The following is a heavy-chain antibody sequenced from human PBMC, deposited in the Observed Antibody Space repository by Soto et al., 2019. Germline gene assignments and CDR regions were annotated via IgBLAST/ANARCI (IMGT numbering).Heavy chain of an antibody. CDR1: GYTFTSYY. CDR3: AREKRYCSGGSCWDYYYGMDV. D-gene: IGHD2-15*01. Sequence: GASVKVSCKASGYTFTSYYMHWVRQAPGQGLEWMGIINPSGGSTSYAQKFQGRVTMTRDTSTSTVYMELSSLRSEDTAVYYCAREKRYCSGGSCWDYYYGMDVWGQGPTVNVSS. V-gene: IGHV1-46*01. J-gene: IGHJ6*02. CDR2: INPSGGST.